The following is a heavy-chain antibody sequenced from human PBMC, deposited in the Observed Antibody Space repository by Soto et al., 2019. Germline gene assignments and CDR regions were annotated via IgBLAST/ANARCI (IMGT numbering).Heavy chain of an antibody. Sequence: EVQLVESGGGLVKPGGSLRLSCAASGFTFSAYTMNWVRQAPGRGLEWVSSISSSSDHIYYADSLMGRFTISRDNAKGSVHLQINGLRAEDTALYYCARVPRGAWYSQSLYWGQGSLVTVSS. J-gene: IGHJ4*02. CDR2: ISSSSDHI. V-gene: IGHV3-21*01. CDR1: GFTFSAYT. D-gene: IGHD6-13*01. CDR3: ARVPRGAWYSQSLY.